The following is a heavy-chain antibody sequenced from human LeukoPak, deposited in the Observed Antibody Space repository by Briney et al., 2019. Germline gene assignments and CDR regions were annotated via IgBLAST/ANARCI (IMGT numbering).Heavy chain of an antibody. J-gene: IGHJ4*02. CDR1: GYTFTSYY. D-gene: IGHD3-9*01. V-gene: IGHV1-46*01. CDR2: INPSGGST. Sequence: GASVKVSCKASGYTFTSYYMHWVRQAPGQGLEWMGIINPSGGSTSYAQKFQGRVTMTRNTSISTAYMELSSLRSEDTAVYYCARRPSKYYDILTGYYRSEFDYWGQGTLVTVSS. CDR3: ARRPSKYYDILTGYYRSEFDY.